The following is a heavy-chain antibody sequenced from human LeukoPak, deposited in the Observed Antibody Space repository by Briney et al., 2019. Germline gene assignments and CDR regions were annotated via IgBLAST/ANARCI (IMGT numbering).Heavy chain of an antibody. CDR1: GGSISSYY. V-gene: IGHV4-59*01. Sequence: SETLSLTCTVSGGSISSYYWSWIRQPPGKGLEWIGYIYYSGSTSYNPSLKSRVTISVDTSKNQFSLKLSSVTAADTAVYYCARGEAAEFDPWGQGTLVTVSS. CDR2: IYYSGST. CDR3: ARGEAAEFDP. J-gene: IGHJ5*02. D-gene: IGHD6-13*01.